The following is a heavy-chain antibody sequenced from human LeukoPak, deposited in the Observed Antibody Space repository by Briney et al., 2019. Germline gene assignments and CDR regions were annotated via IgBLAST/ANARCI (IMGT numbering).Heavy chain of an antibody. CDR1: GFIFSNYW. V-gene: IGHV3-7*03. J-gene: IGHJ4*02. D-gene: IGHD3-22*01. CDR2: IKQDGSEK. Sequence: GGSLRLSCAVSGFIFSNYWMSWVRQAPGKGLEWVANIKQDGSEKYYVDSVKGRFTISRDNAKNSLYLQMNSLRAEDTAVYYCARFPMTFDFWGQGTLVTVPS. CDR3: ARFPMTFDF.